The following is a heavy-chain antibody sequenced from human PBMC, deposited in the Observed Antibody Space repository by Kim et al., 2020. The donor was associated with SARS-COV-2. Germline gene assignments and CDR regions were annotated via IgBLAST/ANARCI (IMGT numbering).Heavy chain of an antibody. CDR1: GFTFSSYW. D-gene: IGHD3-10*01. CDR3: ARVRPYYYGSGKNWFDP. J-gene: IGHJ5*02. CDR2: INSDGSST. Sequence: GGSLRLSCAASGFTFSSYWMHWVRQAPGKGLVWVSRINSDGSSTSYADSVKGRFTISRDNAKNTLYLQMNSLRAEDTAVYYCARVRPYYYGSGKNWFDPWGQGTLVTVSS. V-gene: IGHV3-74*01.